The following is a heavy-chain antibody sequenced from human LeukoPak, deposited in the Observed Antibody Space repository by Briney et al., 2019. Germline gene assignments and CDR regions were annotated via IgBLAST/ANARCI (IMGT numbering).Heavy chain of an antibody. V-gene: IGHV4-34*01. CDR1: GGSFSGYY. CDR3: ARRHYDFWSGGEGIDY. J-gene: IGHJ4*02. CDR2: INHSGST. Sequence: PSETLSLTCAVYGGSFSGYYWSWIRQPPGKGLEWIGEINHSGSTNYNPSLKSRVTISVDTSKNQFSLKLSSVTAADTAVYYCARRHYDFWSGGEGIDYWGQGTLVTVSS. D-gene: IGHD3-3*01.